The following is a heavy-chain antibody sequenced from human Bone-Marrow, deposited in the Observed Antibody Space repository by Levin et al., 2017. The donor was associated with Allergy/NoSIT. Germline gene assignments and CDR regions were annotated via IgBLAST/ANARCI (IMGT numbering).Heavy chain of an antibody. Sequence: ASVKVSCKTVGYTFPEHFVHWVRRAPGQGLELMGRINPKSGGTFYVQKFQGRVTMTRDTSLPTVHMELSRLTSDDTAVYYCARGGSSSSWFPNYYFDHWGQGSPVTV. V-gene: IGHV1-2*06. J-gene: IGHJ4*02. CDR1: GYTFPEHF. CDR3: ARGGSSSSWFPNYYFDH. D-gene: IGHD6-13*01. CDR2: INPKSGGT.